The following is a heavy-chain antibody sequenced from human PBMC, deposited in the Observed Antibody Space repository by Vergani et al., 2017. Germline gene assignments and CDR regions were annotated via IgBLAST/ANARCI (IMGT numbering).Heavy chain of an antibody. D-gene: IGHD3-16*01. J-gene: IGHJ6*03. V-gene: IGHV3-30*18. CDR1: GFTFSSYS. CDR2: ISYDGSNK. Sequence: QVQLVESGGGVVQPGRSLRLSCAASGFTFSSYSMHWVRHAPGKGLEWVAVISYDGSNKYYADSVKGRFTISRDNSKNTLYLQLNSLRAEETAVYYCAKGGRGYYYMDVWGKGTTVTVSS. CDR3: AKGGRGYYYMDV.